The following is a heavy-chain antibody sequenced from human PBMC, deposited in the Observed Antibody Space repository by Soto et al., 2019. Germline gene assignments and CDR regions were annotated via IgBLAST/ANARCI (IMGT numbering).Heavy chain of an antibody. CDR2: INPHSGGT. Sequence: QVQLVQSGAEVKKPGASVKVPCKASGYTFTGYYMHWVRQAPGQGLEWLGWINPHSGGTKYAQRVRGWVTMASDTSIGPAYMELSRLRSDDTAVYYCARGECSGGSGPSYYGIDVWGQGTTVIVSS. CDR1: GYTFTGYY. J-gene: IGHJ6*02. D-gene: IGHD2-15*01. CDR3: ARGECSGGSGPSYYGIDV. V-gene: IGHV1-2*04.